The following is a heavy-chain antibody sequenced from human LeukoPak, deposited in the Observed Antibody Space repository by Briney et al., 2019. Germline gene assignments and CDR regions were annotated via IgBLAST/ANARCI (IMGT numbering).Heavy chain of an antibody. CDR2: IYWDDDK. D-gene: IGHD3-10*01. CDR3: ARYIAMVRGVTDWFDP. Sequence: SGPTLVKPTQTLTLTCTFSGFSLSTSGVGVGWIRQPPGKALEWLALIYWDDDKRYSPSLKSRLTITKDTSKNQVVLTMTNMDPVDTATYYCARYIAMVRGVTDWFDPWGLRTLVTVSS. CDR1: GFSLSTSGVG. J-gene: IGHJ5*02. V-gene: IGHV2-5*02.